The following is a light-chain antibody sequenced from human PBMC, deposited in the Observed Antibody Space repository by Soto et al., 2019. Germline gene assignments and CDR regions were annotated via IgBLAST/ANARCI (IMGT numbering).Light chain of an antibody. CDR1: QDSSNH. CDR3: QKYDTAPLT. Sequence: DIQMTQSPSSLSASVGDRVTITCRASQDSSNHLAWYQQKPGEVSNLLIYAASTLNSVVPSRFSGSGSGTDFTLTISSLQPEDGATYYCQKYDTAPLTFGGGTKVEIK. CDR2: AAS. J-gene: IGKJ4*02. V-gene: IGKV1-27*01.